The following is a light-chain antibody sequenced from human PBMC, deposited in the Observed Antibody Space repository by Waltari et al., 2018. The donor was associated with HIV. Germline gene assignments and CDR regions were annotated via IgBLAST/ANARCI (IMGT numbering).Light chain of an antibody. CDR1: ALPKTY. CDR3: SSADTSGIV. V-gene: IGLV3-10*01. J-gene: IGLJ2*01. CDR2: EDT. Sequence: SYELTQPPSVSVFPGQTARITCSGDALPKTYVDWYQQKAGEAPLLVIYEDTKHGSGIPARLSGSTSGTVATLTIAAAQVDDEADYYCSSADTSGIVFGGGTKLTVL.